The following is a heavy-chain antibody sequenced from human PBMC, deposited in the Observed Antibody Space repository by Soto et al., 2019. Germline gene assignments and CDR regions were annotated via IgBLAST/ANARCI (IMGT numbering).Heavy chain of an antibody. CDR2: ISSNGGST. Sequence: PGGSLRLSCAASGFTFSSYAMHWVRQAPGKGLEYVSAISSNGGSTYYANSVKGRFTISRDNSKNTLYLQMGSLRAEDMAVYYCATSLRSLYPDYWGQGTLVTVSS. D-gene: IGHD2-8*01. J-gene: IGHJ4*02. CDR3: ATSLRSLYPDY. CDR1: GFTFSSYA. V-gene: IGHV3-64*01.